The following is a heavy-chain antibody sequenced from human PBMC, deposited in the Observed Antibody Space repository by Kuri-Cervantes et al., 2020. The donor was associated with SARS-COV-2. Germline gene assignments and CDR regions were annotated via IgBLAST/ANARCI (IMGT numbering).Heavy chain of an antibody. J-gene: IGHJ4*02. CDR1: GFTFSSYS. CDR3: ASQQLPLFDY. D-gene: IGHD6-13*01. V-gene: IGHV3-48*02. Sequence: GESLKISCAASGFTFSSYSMNWVRQAPGKGLEWVSYISSSSSTIYYADSVKGRFTISRDNAKNSLYLQMNSLRDEDTAVYYCASQQLPLFDYWGQGTLVT. CDR2: ISSSSSTI.